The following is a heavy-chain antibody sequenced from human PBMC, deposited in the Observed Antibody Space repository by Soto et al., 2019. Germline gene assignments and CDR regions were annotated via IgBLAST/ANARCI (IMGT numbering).Heavy chain of an antibody. V-gene: IGHV3-30*04. CDR1: GFTLSSYS. CDR3: ARMFGFSYGRANRGMEV. J-gene: IGHJ6*02. CDR2: ISSDGTEK. Sequence: QVQLVESGGGVAQPGRSLRLFCAASGFTLSSYSLHWVRQSPGKGLEWVAAISSDGTEKHYADSVKGRFTISRDNSKNSLSLQLISLRTEDTGVYYCARMFGFSYGRANRGMEVWGQGPTVTVSS. D-gene: IGHD5-18*01.